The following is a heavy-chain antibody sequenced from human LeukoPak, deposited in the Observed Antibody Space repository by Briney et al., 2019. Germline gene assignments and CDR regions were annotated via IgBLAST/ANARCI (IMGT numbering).Heavy chain of an antibody. V-gene: IGHV7-4-1*02. CDR1: GYTFNNYN. Sequence: ASVKVSCTASGYTFNNYNINWVRLAPGQGLEWMGWIDTDTGNPTYAQGFAGRFVFSLDTSVTTTYLQISSLKAEDTAVYYCTRGRDTTGYFVYWGQGTLVTVSS. CDR2: IDTDTGNP. CDR3: TRGRDTTGYFVY. D-gene: IGHD3-22*01. J-gene: IGHJ4*02.